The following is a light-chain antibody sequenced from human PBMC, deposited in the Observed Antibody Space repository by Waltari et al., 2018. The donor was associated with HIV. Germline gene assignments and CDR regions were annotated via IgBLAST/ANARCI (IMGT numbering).Light chain of an antibody. CDR1: QSISSY. V-gene: IGKV1-39*01. CDR3: QQSNSSPFT. CDR2: AAS. J-gene: IGKJ3*01. Sequence: DIQMTQSPSSLSASVGDRVTITCPASQSISSYLNWYQQKPGKAPKLLIYAASSLQSGVPSRFSGSGFRTDFTLTISSLQPEDFATYYCQQSNSSPFTCGPGTKVDI.